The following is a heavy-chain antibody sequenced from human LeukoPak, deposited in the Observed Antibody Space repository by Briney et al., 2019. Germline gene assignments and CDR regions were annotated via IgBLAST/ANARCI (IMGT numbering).Heavy chain of an antibody. D-gene: IGHD3-16*01. CDR2: ISYDGSNK. Sequence: PGGSLRLSCAASGFSFSTFVMHWVRQAPGKGLEWVAVISYDGSNKYYADSAKGRFTISRDNSKNTLYLQMNSLRAEDTAVYYCARDLDGGPDIWGQGTMVTVSS. J-gene: IGHJ3*02. CDR1: GFSFSTFV. V-gene: IGHV3-30*19. CDR3: ARDLDGGPDI.